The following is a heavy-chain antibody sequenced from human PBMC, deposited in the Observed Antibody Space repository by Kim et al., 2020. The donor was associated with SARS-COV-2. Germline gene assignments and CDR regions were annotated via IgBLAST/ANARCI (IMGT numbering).Heavy chain of an antibody. D-gene: IGHD6-6*01. CDR2: INAGNGNT. V-gene: IGHV1-3*01. J-gene: IGHJ6*03. CDR1: GYTFTSYA. Sequence: ASVKVSCKASGYTFTSYAMHWVRQAPGQRLEWMGWINAGNGNTKYSQKFQGRVTITRDTSASTAYMELSSLRSEDTAVYYCAGDSYSSSSGNYYYYMDVWGKGTTVTVSS. CDR3: AGDSYSSSSGNYYYYMDV.